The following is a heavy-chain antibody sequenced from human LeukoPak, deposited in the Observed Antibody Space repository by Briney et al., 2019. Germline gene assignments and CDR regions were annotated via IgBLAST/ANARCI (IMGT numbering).Heavy chain of an antibody. V-gene: IGHV4-30-4*08. CDR1: GGSISSGDYY. CDR3: ARGGSYSGIPLYYFDY. Sequence: SQTLSLTCTVSGGSISSGDYYWSWIRQPPGKGLEWIGYIYYSGSTYYNPSLKSRVTISVDTSKNQFSLKLSSVTAADTAVYYCARGGSYSGIPLYYFDYWGQGTLVTVS. J-gene: IGHJ4*02. CDR2: IYYSGST. D-gene: IGHD1-26*01.